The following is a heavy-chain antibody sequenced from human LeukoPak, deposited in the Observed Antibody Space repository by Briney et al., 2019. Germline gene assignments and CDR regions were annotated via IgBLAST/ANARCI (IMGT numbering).Heavy chain of an antibody. D-gene: IGHD2-15*01. CDR3: ARAGVVASTGWFDP. Sequence: PGRSLRLSCAASGFTFSSYAMHWVRQAPGKGLEWVAVISYDGSNKYYADSVKGRFTISRDNAKNSLYLQMNSLRAEDTAVYYCARAGVVASTGWFDPWGQGTLVTVSS. CDR1: GFTFSSYA. J-gene: IGHJ5*02. V-gene: IGHV3-30-3*01. CDR2: ISYDGSNK.